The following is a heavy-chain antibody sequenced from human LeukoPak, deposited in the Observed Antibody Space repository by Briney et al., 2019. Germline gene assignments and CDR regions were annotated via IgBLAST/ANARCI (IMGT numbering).Heavy chain of an antibody. CDR3: ARRGQQHPVDAFDV. V-gene: IGHV4-39*07. J-gene: IGHJ3*01. CDR1: GSSMRSGGYY. Sequence: SETLSLTCSVSGSSMRSGGYYWLWIRQPPGRELEWIGSIYYSGDTYYNPSVESRVTLSLDTSNNQFSLELTAVTAADTAVYYCARRGQQHPVDAFDVWGQGTMVTVSS. CDR2: IYYSGDT. D-gene: IGHD6-13*01.